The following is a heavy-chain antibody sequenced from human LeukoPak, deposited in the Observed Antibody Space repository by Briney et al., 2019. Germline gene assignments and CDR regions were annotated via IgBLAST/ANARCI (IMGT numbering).Heavy chain of an antibody. J-gene: IGHJ4*02. CDR1: GGSIGSYY. CDR3: ATTVDTAKGEYYFDY. D-gene: IGHD5-18*01. CDR2: IYYSGST. V-gene: IGHV4-59*01. Sequence: SETLSLTCTVSGGSIGSYYWSWIRQPPGKGLEWIGYIYYSGSTNYNPSLKSRVTISVDTSKNQFSLKLSSVTAADTAVYYCATTVDTAKGEYYFDYWGQGTLVTVSS.